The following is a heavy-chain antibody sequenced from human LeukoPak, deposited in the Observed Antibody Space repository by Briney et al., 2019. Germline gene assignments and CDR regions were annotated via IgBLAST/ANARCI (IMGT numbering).Heavy chain of an antibody. CDR2: INPNSGGT. V-gene: IGHV1-2*02. J-gene: IGHJ5*02. CDR3: ARGGYSSGWSLNNWFDP. CDR1: GYTFTGYY. D-gene: IGHD6-19*01. Sequence: ASVKVSCKASGYTFTGYYMHWVRQAPGQGLEWMGWINPNSGGTNYAQKFQGRVTMTRDTSMSAAYMELSRLRSDDTAVYYCARGGYSSGWSLNNWFDPWGQGTLVTVSS.